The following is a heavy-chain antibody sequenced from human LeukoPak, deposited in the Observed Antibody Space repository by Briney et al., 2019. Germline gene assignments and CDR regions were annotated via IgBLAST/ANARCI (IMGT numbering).Heavy chain of an antibody. CDR1: GGSFSGYY. D-gene: IGHD3-3*02. J-gene: IGHJ4*02. CDR2: INHSGST. CDR3: ASPFPGDY. V-gene: IGHV4-34*01. Sequence: SETLSLTCAVYGGSFSGYYWSWIRQPPGKGLEWIGEINHSGSTNYNPSLKSRVTISVDTSKNQFPLKLSSVTAADTAVYYCASPFPGDYWGQGTLVTVSS.